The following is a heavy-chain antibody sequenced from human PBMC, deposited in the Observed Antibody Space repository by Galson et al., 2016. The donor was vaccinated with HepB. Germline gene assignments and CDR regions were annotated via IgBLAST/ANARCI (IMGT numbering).Heavy chain of an antibody. D-gene: IGHD2/OR15-2a*01. Sequence: SLRLSCAASGFKFSNYPMNWVRQAPGKGLEWLSYISSSGVVIKYADSVKGRFTVSRDNARDSLYLQMSSLSDEDTAVYYCARVPVAAFLHYFDFWGQGILVTVSS. CDR2: ISSSGVVI. V-gene: IGHV3-48*02. CDR3: ARVPVAAFLHYFDF. CDR1: GFKFSNYP. J-gene: IGHJ4*02.